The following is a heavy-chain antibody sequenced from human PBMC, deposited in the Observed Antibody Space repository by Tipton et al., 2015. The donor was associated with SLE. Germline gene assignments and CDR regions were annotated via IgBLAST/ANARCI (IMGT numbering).Heavy chain of an antibody. CDR1: GFTFSSYA. CDR2: ISGSGGST. CDR3: AKGTLYSSDINWYFDL. Sequence: GSLRLSCAASGFTFSSYAMSWVRQAPGKGLEWVSAISGSGGSTYYADSVKGRFTISRDNSKNTLHLQMNSLRAEDTAVYYCAKGTLYSSDINWYFDLWGRGTLVTVSS. V-gene: IGHV3-23*01. D-gene: IGHD6-19*01. J-gene: IGHJ2*01.